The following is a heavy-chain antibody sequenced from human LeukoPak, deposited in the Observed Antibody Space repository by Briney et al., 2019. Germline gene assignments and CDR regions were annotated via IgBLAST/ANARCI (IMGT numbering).Heavy chain of an antibody. Sequence: SETLSLTCAVYGGSFSGYYWSWIRQPPGKGLEWIGEINHSGSTNYNPSLKSRVTISVDTSKNQFSLKLSSVTAADTAVYYCARFRVVAPAALVGYYYYGMDVWGQGTTVTVSS. CDR2: INHSGST. CDR3: ARFRVVAPAALVGYYYYGMDV. CDR1: GGSFSGYY. D-gene: IGHD2-2*01. V-gene: IGHV4-34*01. J-gene: IGHJ6*02.